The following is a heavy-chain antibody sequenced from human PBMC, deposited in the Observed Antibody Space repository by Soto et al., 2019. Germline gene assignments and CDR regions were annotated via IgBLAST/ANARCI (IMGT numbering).Heavy chain of an antibody. V-gene: IGHV3-9*01. J-gene: IGHJ4*02. CDR1: GFTFDDYA. CDR2: ISWNSGSI. CDR3: AKDIAVAGILDY. Sequence: EVQLVESGGGLVQPGRSLRLSCAASGFTFDDYAMHWVRQAPGKGLEWVSGISWNSGSIGYADSVKGRFTSSRDNAKNSLYLQMNSLRAEDTAVYYCAKDIAVAGILDYWGQGTLVTVSS. D-gene: IGHD6-19*01.